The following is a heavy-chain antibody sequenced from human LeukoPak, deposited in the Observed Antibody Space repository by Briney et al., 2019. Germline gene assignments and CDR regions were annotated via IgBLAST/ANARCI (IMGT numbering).Heavy chain of an antibody. CDR3: ARESGFRGDAFDI. V-gene: IGHV3-21*01. Sequence: GGSLRLSCAASGFTFSSYSMNWVRQAPGKGLEWVSSISSTSSYIYYAASVKGRFTISRDNAKNSLYLQMNSLRAEDTAVYYCARESGFRGDAFDIWGQGTMVTVSS. J-gene: IGHJ3*02. CDR2: ISSTSSYI. CDR1: GFTFSSYS. D-gene: IGHD3-10*01.